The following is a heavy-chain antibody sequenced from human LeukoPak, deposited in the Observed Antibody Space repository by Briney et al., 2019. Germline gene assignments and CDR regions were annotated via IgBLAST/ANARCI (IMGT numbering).Heavy chain of an antibody. J-gene: IGHJ6*02. D-gene: IGHD6-13*01. CDR1: GYSFTSYW. Sequence: GESLKISCKGSGYSFTSYWIGWVRQMPGKGLEWMVIIYPGDSDTRYSPSFQGQVTISADKSISTAYLQWSSLKASDTAMYYCAIRAAAGTNYYGMDVWGQGTTVTVSS. CDR3: AIRAAAGTNYYGMDV. V-gene: IGHV5-51*01. CDR2: IYPGDSDT.